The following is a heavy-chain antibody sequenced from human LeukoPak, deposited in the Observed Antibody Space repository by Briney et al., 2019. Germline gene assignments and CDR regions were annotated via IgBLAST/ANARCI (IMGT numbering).Heavy chain of an antibody. Sequence: PGGSLRLSCVASGFTFSSYGMHWVRQAPGKGPEWVAVISYDGSNKYYADSVKGRFTISRDNSKNTLYLQMNSLRAEDTAVYYCARLIIAAAGDYWGQGTLVTVSS. J-gene: IGHJ4*02. D-gene: IGHD6-13*01. CDR2: ISYDGSNK. V-gene: IGHV3-30*03. CDR1: GFTFSSYG. CDR3: ARLIIAAAGDY.